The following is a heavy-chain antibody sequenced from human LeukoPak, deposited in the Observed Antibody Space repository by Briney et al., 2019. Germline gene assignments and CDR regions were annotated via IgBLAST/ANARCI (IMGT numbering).Heavy chain of an antibody. CDR1: GFTFSSNS. D-gene: IGHD3-22*01. CDR3: AREYNIYYYDSSGYSP. V-gene: IGHV3-21*01. CDR2: ISSSSSYI. J-gene: IGHJ5*02. Sequence: GGSLRLSCAASGFTFSSNSMNWVRQAPGKGLEWVSSISSSSSYIYYADSVKGRFTISRDNAKNSLYLQMNSLRAEDTAVYYCAREYNIYYYDSSGYSPWGQGTLVTVSS.